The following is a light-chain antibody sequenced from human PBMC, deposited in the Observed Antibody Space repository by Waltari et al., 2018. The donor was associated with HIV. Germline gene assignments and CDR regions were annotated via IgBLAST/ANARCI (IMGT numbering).Light chain of an antibody. Sequence: EIVLTQSPGTLSLSPGERATLSCRASQSVNNNYLAWYQQKPGQAPRLLIYGASTKATGIPDRFSGSGSETDFTLTITRLEPEDFAVYYCQQYVDSPKTFGQGTKLEIK. CDR3: QQYVDSPKT. CDR1: QSVNNNY. CDR2: GAS. J-gene: IGKJ2*01. V-gene: IGKV3-20*01.